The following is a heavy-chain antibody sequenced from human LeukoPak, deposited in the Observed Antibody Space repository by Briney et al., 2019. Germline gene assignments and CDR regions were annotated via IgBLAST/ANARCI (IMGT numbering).Heavy chain of an antibody. V-gene: IGHV3-7*03. Sequence: GGSLRLSYAASGFALSSHWMTWARQVPGRGPEWVANVNRDGSETYYLDSVKGRFTISKDNAKNSLYLQMNSLRAEDTALYHCARNNGMDVWGQGTTVIVSS. CDR3: ARNNGMDV. CDR1: GFALSSHW. J-gene: IGHJ6*02. CDR2: VNRDGSET.